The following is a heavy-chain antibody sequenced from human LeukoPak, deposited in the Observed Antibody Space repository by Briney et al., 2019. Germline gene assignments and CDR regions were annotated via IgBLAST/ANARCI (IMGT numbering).Heavy chain of an antibody. CDR1: GYSFTSYW. CDR2: IYPGDPDT. D-gene: IGHD4/OR15-4a*01. V-gene: IGHV5-51*01. CDR3: ARPSYGGNTPWIDAFDI. J-gene: IGHJ3*02. Sequence: GESLKISCKGSGYSFTSYWIGWVRPMPGKGLEWMGIIYPGDPDTRYSPSFQGQVTISADKSISTAYLQWSSLKASDTAMYYCARPSYGGNTPWIDAFDIWGQGTMVTVSS.